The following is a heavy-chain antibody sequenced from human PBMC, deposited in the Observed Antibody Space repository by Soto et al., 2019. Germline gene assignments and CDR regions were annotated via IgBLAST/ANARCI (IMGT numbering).Heavy chain of an antibody. CDR2: INAGNGNT. J-gene: IGHJ6*02. CDR3: ARGITMVRGVVKNTYYYHGMEV. CDR1: GYTFTIYA. Sequence: ASVKVSCKASGYTFTIYAIHWVRQAPGQRLEWMGWINAGNGNTKYSQKFQGRVTITRDTSASTAYMELSSLRSEDTAVYYCARGITMVRGVVKNTYYYHGMEVWGQGTTVTVSS. V-gene: IGHV1-3*01. D-gene: IGHD3-10*01.